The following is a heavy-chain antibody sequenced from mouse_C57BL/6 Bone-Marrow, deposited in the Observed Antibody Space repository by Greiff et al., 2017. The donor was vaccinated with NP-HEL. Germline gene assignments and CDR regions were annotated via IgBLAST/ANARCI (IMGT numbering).Heavy chain of an antibody. CDR1: GYTFTDYY. V-gene: IGHV1-19*01. CDR3: ANHGYYRAY. Sequence: EVKLQESGPVLVKPGASVKMSCKASGYTFTDYYMNWVKQSHGKSLEWIGVINPYNGGTSYNQKFKGKATLTVDKSSSTAYMELNSLTSEDSAVYYCANHGYYRAYWGQGTLVTVSA. CDR2: INPYNGGT. J-gene: IGHJ3*01. D-gene: IGHD2-3*01.